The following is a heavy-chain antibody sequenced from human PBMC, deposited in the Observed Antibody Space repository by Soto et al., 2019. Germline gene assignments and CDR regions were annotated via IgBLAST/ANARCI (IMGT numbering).Heavy chain of an antibody. D-gene: IGHD3-3*01. J-gene: IGHJ4*02. CDR1: GFTFSSYA. Sequence: EVQLLESGGGLVQPGGSLRLSCAASGFTFSSYAMSLVRQAPGKGLEWVSAISGCGGSTYYADSVKGRFNISRDNSKNTRYLEMTGLRAEYTAVYSCAKGQHDFWSGYYYETGFDYWGQGTLVTVSS. CDR3: AKGQHDFWSGYYYETGFDY. CDR2: ISGCGGST. V-gene: IGHV3-23*01.